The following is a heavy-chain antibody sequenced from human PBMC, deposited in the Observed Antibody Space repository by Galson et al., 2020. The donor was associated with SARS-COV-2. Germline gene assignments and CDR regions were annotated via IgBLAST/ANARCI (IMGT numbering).Heavy chain of an antibody. J-gene: IGHJ4*02. CDR1: GGTFSSYA. D-gene: IGHD4-17*01. Sequence: SVKVSCKASGGTFSSYAISWVRQAPGQGLEWMGRIIPILGIANYAQKFQGRVTITADKSTSTAYMELSSLRSEDTAVYYCARDLSTVTTLFDCWGQGTLVTVSS. CDR3: ARDLSTVTTLFDC. CDR2: IIPILGIA. V-gene: IGHV1-69*04.